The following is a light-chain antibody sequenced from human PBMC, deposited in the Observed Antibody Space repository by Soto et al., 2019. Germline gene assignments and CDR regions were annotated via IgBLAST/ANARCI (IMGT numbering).Light chain of an antibody. CDR3: QQRSNWS. CDR2: DAS. Sequence: EIVLTQSPATLSLSPGERATLSCWASQSVSSYLAWYQQKPGQAPRLLIYDASNRATGIPARFSGSGSGTDFTLTISSLEPEDFAVYYCQQRSNWSFGQGTRLEIK. J-gene: IGKJ5*01. CDR1: QSVSSY. V-gene: IGKV3-11*01.